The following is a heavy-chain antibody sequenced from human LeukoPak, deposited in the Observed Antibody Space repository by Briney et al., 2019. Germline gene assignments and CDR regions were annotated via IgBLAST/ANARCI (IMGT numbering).Heavy chain of an antibody. CDR3: ARDYCTNGVCYGFDY. Sequence: GGSLRLSCAASGFTFSSYWMHWVCQAPGKGLVWVSRINSDGSSTSYADSVKGRFTISRDNAKNTLYLQMNSLRAEDTAVYYCARDYCTNGVCYGFDYWGQGTLVTVSS. CDR2: INSDGSST. D-gene: IGHD2-8*01. J-gene: IGHJ4*02. CDR1: GFTFSSYW. V-gene: IGHV3-74*01.